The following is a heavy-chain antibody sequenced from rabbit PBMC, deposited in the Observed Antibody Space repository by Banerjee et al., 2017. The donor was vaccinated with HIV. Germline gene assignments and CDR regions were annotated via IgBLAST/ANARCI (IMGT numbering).Heavy chain of an antibody. CDR3: ARERYDNYGDYDL. Sequence: QLKESGGGLVQPGGSLKLSCKASGIDFSLYYMSWVRQAPGKGLEWIGYIDPVFGSTYYASWVNGRFTISSHNAQNTLYLQLNSLTAADTATYFCARERYDNYGDYDLWGQGTLVTVS. V-gene: IGHV1S7*01. CDR1: GIDFSLYY. D-gene: IGHD2-1*01. CDR2: IDPVFGST. J-gene: IGHJ4*01.